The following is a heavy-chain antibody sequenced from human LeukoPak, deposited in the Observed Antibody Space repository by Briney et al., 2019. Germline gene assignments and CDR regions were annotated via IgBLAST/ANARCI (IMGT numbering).Heavy chain of an antibody. V-gene: IGHV4-39*07. J-gene: IGHJ4*02. CDR1: GDSISSSSYY. D-gene: IGHD3-10*01. CDR2: INHSGST. CDR3: ARGRQLWFGELLSSIYYFDY. Sequence: SETLSLTCTVSGDSISSSSYYWSWIRQPPGKGLEWIGEINHSGSTNYNPSLKSRVTISVDTSKNQFSLKLSSVTAADTAVYYCARGRQLWFGELLSSIYYFDYWGQGTLVTVSS.